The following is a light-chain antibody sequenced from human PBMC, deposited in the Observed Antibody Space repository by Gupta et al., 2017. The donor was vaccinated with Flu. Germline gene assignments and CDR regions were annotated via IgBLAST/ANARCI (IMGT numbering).Light chain of an antibody. V-gene: IGKV1-39*01. Sequence: DIQMTQSPSSLSASVGDRVTITCRASQSISSYLNWYQQKPGKAPKLLIYAASSLQSGVPSRFSGSGSGTDFTLTISSLQPEDFATYYCQQSYSTSYTPGQGPQLEIK. CDR3: QQSYSTSYT. CDR2: AAS. CDR1: QSISSY. J-gene: IGKJ2*01.